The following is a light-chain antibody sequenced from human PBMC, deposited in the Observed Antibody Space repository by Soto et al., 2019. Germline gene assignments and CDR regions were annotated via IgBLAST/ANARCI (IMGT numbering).Light chain of an antibody. V-gene: IGKV3-20*01. CDR3: XQYGSSPLYT. CDR1: QSVSSSY. CDR2: GAS. J-gene: IGKJ2*01. Sequence: EIVLTQSPGTLSLSPGERATLSCRASQSVSSSYLAWYQQKPGQAPRLLIYGASSRATGIPDRFSGSGSGTDFTLTISRLXPXXXAVYYCXQYGSSPLYTFGQGTKLEIK.